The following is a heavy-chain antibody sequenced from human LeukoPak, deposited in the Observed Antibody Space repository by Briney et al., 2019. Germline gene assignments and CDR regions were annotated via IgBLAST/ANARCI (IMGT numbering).Heavy chain of an antibody. Sequence: ASVKVSCKASGYTFTSYYMHWVRQAPGQGLEWMGIINPSGGSTSYAQKFQGRVTMTRDTSTSTVYMELSSLRSEDTAVYYCAREHYASGSYYLYYGMDVWGQGTTVTVSS. CDR1: GYTFTSYY. CDR3: AREHYASGSYYLYYGMDV. CDR2: INPSGGST. V-gene: IGHV1-46*01. J-gene: IGHJ6*02. D-gene: IGHD3-10*01.